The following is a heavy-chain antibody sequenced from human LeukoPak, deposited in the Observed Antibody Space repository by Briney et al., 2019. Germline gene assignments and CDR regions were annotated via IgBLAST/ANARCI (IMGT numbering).Heavy chain of an antibody. CDR1: GGSISSYY. CDR2: ISWNSGSI. J-gene: IGHJ4*02. D-gene: IGHD3-10*01. V-gene: IGHV3-9*01. Sequence: LSLTCTVSGGSISSYYWSWIRQPPGKGLEWVSGISWNSGSIGYADSVKGRFTISRDNAKNSLYLQMNSLRAEDTALYYCAKDEYYYGSGSYGYWGQGTLVTVSS. CDR3: AKDEYYYGSGSYGY.